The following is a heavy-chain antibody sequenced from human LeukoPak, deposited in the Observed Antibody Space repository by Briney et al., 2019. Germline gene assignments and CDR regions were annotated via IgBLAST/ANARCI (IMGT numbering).Heavy chain of an antibody. Sequence: GGSLRLSCAASGFTFSSYAMSWVRQAPGRGLEWVSAFSGSGSKTYYADSVKGRFTISRDNSKNTLYLQMNSLRAEDTAVYYCAKGIRWELPFDYWGQGALVTVSS. J-gene: IGHJ4*02. D-gene: IGHD1-26*01. CDR1: GFTFSSYA. CDR3: AKGIRWELPFDY. CDR2: FSGSGSKT. V-gene: IGHV3-23*01.